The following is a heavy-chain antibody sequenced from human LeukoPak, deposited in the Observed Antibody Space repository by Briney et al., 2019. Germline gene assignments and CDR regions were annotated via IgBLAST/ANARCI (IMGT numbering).Heavy chain of an antibody. D-gene: IGHD4-11*01. CDR1: GYTLTELS. CDR3: ATDLSYSNSYYYYGMDV. CDR2: FDPEDGET. J-gene: IGHJ6*02. Sequence: GASVKVSCKVSGYTLTELSMHWVRQAPGKGLEWMGGFDPEDGETIYAQKFQGRVTMTEDTSTDTAYMELSSLRSEDTAVYYCATDLSYSNSYYYYGMDVWGLGTTVTVSS. V-gene: IGHV1-24*01.